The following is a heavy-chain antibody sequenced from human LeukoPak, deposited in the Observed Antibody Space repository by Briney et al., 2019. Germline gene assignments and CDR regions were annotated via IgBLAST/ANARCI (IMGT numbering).Heavy chain of an antibody. CDR1: GYTFTTYD. J-gene: IGHJ3*02. Sequence: GASVKVSCKASGYTFTTYDINWVRQATGQGLEWMGWMNPNSGNTGYAQKFQGRVTITRNTSISTAYMELSSLRSEDTAAYYCARALHCSGGSCYPHDAFDIWGQGTMVTVSS. CDR3: ARALHCSGGSCYPHDAFDI. CDR2: MNPNSGNT. V-gene: IGHV1-8*03. D-gene: IGHD2-15*01.